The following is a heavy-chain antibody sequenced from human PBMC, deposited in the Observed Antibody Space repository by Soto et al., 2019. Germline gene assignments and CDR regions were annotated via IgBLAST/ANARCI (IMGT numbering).Heavy chain of an antibody. J-gene: IGHJ5*01. D-gene: IGHD2-2*02. CDR1: GLTFSNYG. V-gene: IGHV3-23*01. CDR2: IGGSGITT. Sequence: PGGSLRLSCTASGLTFSNYGMTWVRQAPGKGLEWVSTIGGSGITTYYADSVKGRFTISRDNSGNTLNLQMNSLRADDTAVYHCARVQMLYGISKIAGWFDSWGQGTLFPVSS. CDR3: ARVQMLYGISKIAGWFDS.